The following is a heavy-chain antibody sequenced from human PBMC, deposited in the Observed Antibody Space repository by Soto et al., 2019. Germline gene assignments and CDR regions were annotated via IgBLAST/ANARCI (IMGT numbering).Heavy chain of an antibody. Sequence: QVQLVQSGAEVKKPGASVKVSCKASGYTFTGYYIHWVRQAPGQGLEWMGWINPTNGDTNYAQKFQGRVTMTRDTSISTAFMDLTRLTFDDTAVYYCARHKGYGAWFDPWGLGTLVTVSS. CDR3: ARHKGYGAWFDP. J-gene: IGHJ5*02. CDR1: GYTFTGYY. D-gene: IGHD5-12*01. CDR2: INPTNGDT. V-gene: IGHV1-2*02.